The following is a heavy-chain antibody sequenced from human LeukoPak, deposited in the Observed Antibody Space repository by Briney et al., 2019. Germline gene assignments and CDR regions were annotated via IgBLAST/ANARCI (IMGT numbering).Heavy chain of an antibody. Sequence: PGGSLRLSCAASGFTFSNAWMSWVRQAPGKGLEWVGRIKSKTDGGTTDYAAPVKGRFTISRDDSKNTLYLQMNSLKTEDTAVYYRTTVRRFFYYDSSGYYYYYYMDVWGKGTTVTVSS. J-gene: IGHJ6*03. V-gene: IGHV3-15*01. CDR1: GFTFSNAW. D-gene: IGHD3-22*01. CDR3: TTVRRFFYYDSSGYYYYYYMDV. CDR2: IKSKTDGGTT.